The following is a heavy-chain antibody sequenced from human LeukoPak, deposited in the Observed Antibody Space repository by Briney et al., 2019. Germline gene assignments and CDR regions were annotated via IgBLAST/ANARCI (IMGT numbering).Heavy chain of an antibody. CDR3: ATTLKYYYDSSGPDYFDY. CDR2: ISAYNGNT. J-gene: IGHJ4*02. CDR1: GYTFTSYG. Sequence: GASVKVSCKASGYTFTSYGISWVRQAPGQGLEWMGWISAYNGNTNYAQKLQGRVTMTTDTSTSTAYMELRSLRSDDTAVYYCATTLKYYYDSSGPDYFDYWGQGTLVTVSS. V-gene: IGHV1-18*01. D-gene: IGHD3-22*01.